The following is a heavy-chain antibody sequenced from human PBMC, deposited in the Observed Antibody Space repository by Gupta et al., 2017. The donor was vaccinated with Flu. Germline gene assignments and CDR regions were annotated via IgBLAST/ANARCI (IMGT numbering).Heavy chain of an antibody. V-gene: IGHV3-11*01. D-gene: IGHD2-21*01. CDR2: ISYSASAM. Sequence: GFTFVAYYMSWVRHAPGKGLEWFSYISYSASAMYYADSVRGRFTISRDNARNSLYLQMNNVRTDDAAVYYCARFYGGKSVIYYFDQWGQGTLVTVSS. CDR3: ARFYGGKSVIYYFDQ. CDR1: GFTFVAYY. J-gene: IGHJ4*02.